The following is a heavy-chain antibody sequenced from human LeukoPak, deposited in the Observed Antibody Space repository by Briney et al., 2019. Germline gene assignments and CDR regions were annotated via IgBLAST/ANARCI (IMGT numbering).Heavy chain of an antibody. CDR1: GFTFRSYG. Sequence: GGSLRLSCAASGFTFRSYGMSWVRQAPGKGLEWVSCISSGSDYIYYADSVKGRFTISRDNAKNSLYLQMNSLRAEDTAVYYCARHDYSNDYWVQGTQVAVSS. V-gene: IGHV3-21*01. CDR3: ARHDYSNDY. CDR2: ISSGSDYI. D-gene: IGHD4-11*01. J-gene: IGHJ4*02.